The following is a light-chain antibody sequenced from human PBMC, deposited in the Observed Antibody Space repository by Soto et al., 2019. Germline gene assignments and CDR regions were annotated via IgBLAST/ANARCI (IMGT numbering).Light chain of an antibody. Sequence: SYELTQPPSMSVAPGQTARFACGGTNIGGKSVHWYQQRPGQAPVLVVYDDSARPSGIPERFSGSNSGNTATLTISRVEAGDEADYYCQVWDSSTDHVVFGGGTKLTVL. V-gene: IGLV3-21*02. CDR1: NIGGKS. CDR2: DDS. J-gene: IGLJ2*01. CDR3: QVWDSSTDHVV.